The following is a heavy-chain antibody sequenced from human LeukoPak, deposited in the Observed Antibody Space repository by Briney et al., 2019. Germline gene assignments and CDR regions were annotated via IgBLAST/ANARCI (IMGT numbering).Heavy chain of an antibody. Sequence: GRSLRLSCAASGFAFNTYAMHWVRQAPGQGLEWVALIWHDGSHKFYSNSVRGQFTISRDNSKNTVSLQMNNLRPEDTAVYYCAREIFGPGSYPDFWGQGTLVTASS. J-gene: IGHJ4*02. CDR2: IWHDGSHK. CDR3: AREIFGPGSYPDF. CDR1: GFAFNTYA. V-gene: IGHV3-33*01. D-gene: IGHD3-10*01.